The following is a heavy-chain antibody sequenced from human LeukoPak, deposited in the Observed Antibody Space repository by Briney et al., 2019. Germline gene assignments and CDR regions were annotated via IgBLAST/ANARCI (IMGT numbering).Heavy chain of an antibody. D-gene: IGHD3-22*01. CDR1: GFTFDDYA. Sequence: GGSLRLSCAASGFTFDDYAMHWVRQAPGKGLEWVSGISWDSGSIGYADSVKGRFTISRDNAKNSLYLQMNSLRAEDTALYYCAKDYYDSSGYPDYWGQGTLVTVSS. J-gene: IGHJ4*02. CDR3: AKDYYDSSGYPDY. V-gene: IGHV3-9*01. CDR2: ISWDSGSI.